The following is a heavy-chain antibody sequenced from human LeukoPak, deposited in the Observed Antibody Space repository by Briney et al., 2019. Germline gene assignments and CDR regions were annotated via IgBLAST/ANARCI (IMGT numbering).Heavy chain of an antibody. J-gene: IGHJ4*02. Sequence: GGSLRLSCAASGFTFSSYWMHWVRQAPGKGLVWVSRINSDGSRISYADSVKGRFTISRDNAKNTLYLQMNSLRAEDTALYYCARDWVSGWDAGFDYWGQGTLVTVSS. CDR3: ARDWVSGWDAGFDY. V-gene: IGHV3-74*01. CDR2: INSDGSRI. D-gene: IGHD6-19*01. CDR1: GFTFSSYW.